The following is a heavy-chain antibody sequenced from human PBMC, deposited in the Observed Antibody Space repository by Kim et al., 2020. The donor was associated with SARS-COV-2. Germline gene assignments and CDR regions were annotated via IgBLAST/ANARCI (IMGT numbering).Heavy chain of an antibody. CDR1: GYSFSDYW. Sequence: GESLKISCKDRGYSFSDYWIAWVRQMPGKGLEWVGIIYPGDSDIRYSPSFQGHVTISADYSSSTAYLQWSSLKASDTAIYYCARLSIRALLYFGEFVHWGQETLVTVSS. D-gene: IGHD3-10*01. J-gene: IGHJ4*02. V-gene: IGHV5-51*01. CDR3: ARLSIRALLYFGEFVH. CDR2: IYPGDSDI.